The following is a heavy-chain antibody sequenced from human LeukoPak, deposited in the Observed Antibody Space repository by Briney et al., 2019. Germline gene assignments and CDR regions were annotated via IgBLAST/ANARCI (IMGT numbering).Heavy chain of an antibody. CDR1: GGSISSYY. CDR2: IYYSGST. J-gene: IGHJ4*02. Sequence: SETLSLTCTVSGGSISSYYWSWIRQPPGKGLEWIGYIYYSGSTNYNPSLTSRVTISVDTSKNQFSLKLSSVTAADTAVYYCARGGYYDSSGYDIDYWGQGTLVTVSS. D-gene: IGHD3-22*01. CDR3: ARGGYYDSSGYDIDY. V-gene: IGHV4-59*01.